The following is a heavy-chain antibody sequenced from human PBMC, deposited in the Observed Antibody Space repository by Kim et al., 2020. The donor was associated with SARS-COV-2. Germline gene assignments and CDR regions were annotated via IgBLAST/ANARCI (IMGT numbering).Heavy chain of an antibody. Sequence: SETLSLTCTVSGGSISSSSYYWGWIRQPPGKGLEWIGSIYYSGSTYYNPSLKSRVTISVDTSKNQFSLKLSSVTAADTAVYYCARVRGITMIVVVLGGM. CDR2: IYYSGST. D-gene: IGHD3-22*01. J-gene: IGHJ6*01. V-gene: IGHV4-39*01. CDR1: GGSISSSSYY. CDR3: ARVRGITMIVVVLGGM.